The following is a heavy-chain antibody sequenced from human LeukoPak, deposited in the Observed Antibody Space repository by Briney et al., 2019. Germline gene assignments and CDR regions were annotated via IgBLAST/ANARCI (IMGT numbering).Heavy chain of an antibody. CDR1: GGSISSNSHY. CDR2: IYYSGST. Sequence: SETLSLTCIVSGGSISSNSHYWGWIRQPPGKGLEWIGSIYYSGSTYYNPSLKSRVTISVDTFKNQFSLKLSSVTAADTAVYYCARLTATVTPSFDYWGQGTLVTVSS. J-gene: IGHJ4*02. V-gene: IGHV4-39*01. D-gene: IGHD4-17*01. CDR3: ARLTATVTPSFDY.